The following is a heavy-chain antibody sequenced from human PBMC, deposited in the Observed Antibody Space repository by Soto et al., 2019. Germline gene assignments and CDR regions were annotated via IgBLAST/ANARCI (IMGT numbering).Heavy chain of an antibody. V-gene: IGHV3-7*01. CDR3: VRGGSNYAS. CDR2: IKQDESEK. CDR1: GFTFSDSW. D-gene: IGHD4-4*01. Sequence: FLRLSCTASGFTFSDSWMTWVRQAPGKGLEWVARIKQDESEKKYADSVKGRFSISRDNAKNSMYLQMDSLRGEDTAVYYCVRGGSNYASWGQGTLVTVSS. J-gene: IGHJ5*02.